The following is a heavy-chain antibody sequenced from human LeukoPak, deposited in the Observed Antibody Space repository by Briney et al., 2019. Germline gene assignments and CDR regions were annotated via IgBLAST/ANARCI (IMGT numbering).Heavy chain of an antibody. J-gene: IGHJ4*02. Sequence: PGGSLRLSCAASGFTFSSNDMNWVRQAPGKGLEWVAFIMYDGSDKYYADSVKGRFTISRDNSKNTLYLRMNSLRPEDTAVYYCAKDYEDNSSGYYGPFDYWGQGTLVTVSS. CDR2: IMYDGSDK. CDR1: GFTFSSND. CDR3: AKDYEDNSSGYYGPFDY. V-gene: IGHV3-30*02. D-gene: IGHD3-22*01.